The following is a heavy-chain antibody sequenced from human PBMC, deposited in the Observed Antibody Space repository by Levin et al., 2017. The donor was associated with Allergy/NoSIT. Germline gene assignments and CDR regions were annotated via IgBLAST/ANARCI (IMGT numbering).Heavy chain of an antibody. J-gene: IGHJ1*01. Sequence: SETLSLTCTVSGGPISDYYWSWIRQPPGKGLECIGFISHTGTSHYNPSLKSRVTISVDTSKKQFSLRLNSVTTADTAVYYCARAGISCRAGNCDELPLANWVQGTLVSVSS. V-gene: IGHV4-59*01. CDR3: ARAGISCRAGNCDELPLAN. D-gene: IGHD4-23*01. CDR1: GGPISDYY. CDR2: ISHTGTS.